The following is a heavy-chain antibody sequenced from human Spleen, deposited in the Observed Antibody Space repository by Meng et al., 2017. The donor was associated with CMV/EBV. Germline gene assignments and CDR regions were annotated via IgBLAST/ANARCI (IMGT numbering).Heavy chain of an antibody. CDR2: ISYDGSNK. CDR1: FTFSSYG. J-gene: IGHJ3*02. CDR3: AREGYCSGGSCYSAFDI. V-gene: IGHV3-30-3*01. D-gene: IGHD2-15*01. Sequence: FTFSSYGMHWVRQAPGKGLEWVAVISYDGSNKYYADSVKGRFTISRDNSKNTLYLQMNSLRAEDTAVYYCAREGYCSGGSCYSAFDIWGQGTMVTVSS.